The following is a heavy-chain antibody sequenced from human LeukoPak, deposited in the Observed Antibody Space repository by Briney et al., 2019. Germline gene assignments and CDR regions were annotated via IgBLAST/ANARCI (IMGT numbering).Heavy chain of an antibody. Sequence: GGSLRLSCAASGFTFSSNAIHWVRQAPGKGLEWVAEISYDGSNTYYADSVKGRFTISRDNSKNTLYLQMNSLRAEDTAVYYCAKEGTGIHFDYWGQGTLVTVSS. V-gene: IGHV3-30-3*01. CDR3: AKEGTGIHFDY. J-gene: IGHJ4*02. CDR1: GFTFSSNA. D-gene: IGHD1-14*01. CDR2: ISYDGSNT.